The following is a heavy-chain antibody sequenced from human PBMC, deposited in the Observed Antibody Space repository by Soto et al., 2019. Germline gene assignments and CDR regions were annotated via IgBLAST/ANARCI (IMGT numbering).Heavy chain of an antibody. Sequence: EVQLVESGGGLVKPGRSLRLSCTASGFTFGDYALTWFRQAPGKGLDWVGFIRSKGYGGTADYAAFVKGRFTISRDDSKSIAYLQMSSLKVEDTAVYYCSRVGGDFWSAYFTPNYYYGKDVWGQGTSVTVSS. CDR2: IRSKGYGGTA. D-gene: IGHD3-3*01. V-gene: IGHV3-49*05. CDR1: GFTFGDYA. J-gene: IGHJ6*02. CDR3: SRVGGDFWSAYFTPNYYYGKDV.